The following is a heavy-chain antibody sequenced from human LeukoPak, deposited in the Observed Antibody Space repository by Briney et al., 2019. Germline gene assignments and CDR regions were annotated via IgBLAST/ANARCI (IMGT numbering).Heavy chain of an antibody. Sequence: GASVKVSCKASGYTFTSYGISWVRQAPGQGLEWMGWISAYNGNTNYAQKLQGRVTMTTDTSTSTAYMELRSLRSDDTAVYYCARCLFPRVVGAIAYYYYMDVWGKGTTVTVSS. J-gene: IGHJ6*03. D-gene: IGHD2-15*01. CDR2: ISAYNGNT. CDR3: ARCLFPRVVGAIAYYYYMDV. V-gene: IGHV1-18*01. CDR1: GYTFTSYG.